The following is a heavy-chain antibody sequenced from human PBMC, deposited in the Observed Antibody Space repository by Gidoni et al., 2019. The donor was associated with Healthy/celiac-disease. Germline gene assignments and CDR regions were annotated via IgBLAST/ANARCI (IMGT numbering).Heavy chain of an antibody. CDR3: ARSSPVVVTPFDY. V-gene: IGHV5-51*01. Sequence: EVQLVQSGAEVTQPGESLKISCKGSGYSFTSYWIGWVRQMTGKCLEWMGIIYPGDADTRYSQSFQGQVTISGDKSISTAYLQWSSLKASDTAMYYCARSSPVVVTPFDYWGQGTLVTVSS. CDR1: GYSFTSYW. CDR2: IYPGDADT. J-gene: IGHJ4*02. D-gene: IGHD3-22*01.